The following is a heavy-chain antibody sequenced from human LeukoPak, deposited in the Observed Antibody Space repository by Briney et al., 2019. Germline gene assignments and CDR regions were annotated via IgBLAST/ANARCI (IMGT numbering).Heavy chain of an antibody. CDR1: GFSLRTRGVG. Sequence: FGPTLVNPAQTLTLTCTFSGFSLRTRGVGVGWIRQPPGKAREWLSLIYWNDDKRYSPSLKSRLTITKDTSKNQVVLTMTNMDPVDTATYYCAHSIRFLEWLLPLNWFDHWGQGTLVTVSS. D-gene: IGHD3-3*01. CDR3: AHSIRFLEWLLPLNWFDH. CDR2: IYWNDDK. V-gene: IGHV2-5*01. J-gene: IGHJ5*02.